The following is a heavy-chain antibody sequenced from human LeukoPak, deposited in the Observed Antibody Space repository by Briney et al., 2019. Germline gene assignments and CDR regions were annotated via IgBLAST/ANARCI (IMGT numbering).Heavy chain of an antibody. Sequence: GASVKVSCKASGYTFTGYYIHWVRQAPGQGLEWLGWINPNSGDTGYAQKFQGRVTMTRDTFISTAYMELSRLRSDDTAVYYCARDQYYYGSGSFPFWGQGTLVTVSS. D-gene: IGHD3-10*01. V-gene: IGHV1-2*02. CDR2: INPNSGDT. CDR3: ARDQYYYGSGSFPF. J-gene: IGHJ4*02. CDR1: GYTFTGYY.